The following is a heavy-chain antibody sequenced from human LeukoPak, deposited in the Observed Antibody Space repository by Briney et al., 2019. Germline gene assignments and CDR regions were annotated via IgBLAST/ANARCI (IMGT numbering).Heavy chain of an antibody. CDR3: ARARGGDGLY. CDR2: IYTSGST. D-gene: IGHD2-21*02. V-gene: IGHV4-61*02. Sequence: KPSETLSLTCTVSGGSISSGSYYWSWIRQPAGKGLEWIGRIYTSGSTNYNPSLKSRVTISVDTSKNQFSLKLSSVTAADTAVYYCARARGGDGLYWGQGTLVTVSS. J-gene: IGHJ4*02. CDR1: GGSISSGSYY.